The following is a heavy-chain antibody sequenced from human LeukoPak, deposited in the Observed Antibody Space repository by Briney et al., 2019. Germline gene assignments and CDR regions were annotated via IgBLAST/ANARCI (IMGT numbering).Heavy chain of an antibody. D-gene: IGHD1-26*01. CDR3: AKGPRSVGAVADY. V-gene: IGHV3-30*18. J-gene: IGHJ4*02. CDR2: ISYDGSNK. CDR1: GFTFSSYG. Sequence: HPGRSPRLSCAASGFTFSSYGMHWVRQAPGKGLEWVAVISYDGSNKYYADSVKGRFTISRDNSKNTLYLQMNSLRAEDTAVYYCAKGPRSVGAVADYWGQGTLVTVSS.